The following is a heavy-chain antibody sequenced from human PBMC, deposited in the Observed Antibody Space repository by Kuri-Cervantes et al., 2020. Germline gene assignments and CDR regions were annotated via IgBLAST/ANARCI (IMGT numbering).Heavy chain of an antibody. CDR3: AGRYQLLRGPSDAFDI. Sequence: LSLTCAASGFTFSSYGMHWVRQAPGKGLEWVAVIWYDGSNKYYADSVKGRFTISRDNSKNTLYLQMNSLRAEDTAVYYCAGRYQLLRGPSDAFDIWGQGTMVTVSS. D-gene: IGHD2-2*01. CDR2: IWYDGSNK. CDR1: GFTFSSYG. J-gene: IGHJ3*02. V-gene: IGHV3-30*19.